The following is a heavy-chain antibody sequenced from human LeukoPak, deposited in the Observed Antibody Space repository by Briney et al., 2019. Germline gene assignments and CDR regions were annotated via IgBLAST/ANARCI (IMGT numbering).Heavy chain of an antibody. V-gene: IGHV5-51*01. CDR2: IYPGDSDT. CDR1: GYIFASNW. CDR3: AGRGLTGAYDI. D-gene: IGHD3-10*01. J-gene: IGHJ3*02. Sequence: LGESLKISCKGSGYIFASNWIAWVRQMSGKGLEWMGIIYPGDSDTRYSPSFQGQVTISADKSITTAYLQWSSLKASDSAMYYCAGRGLTGAYDIWGQGTMVTVSS.